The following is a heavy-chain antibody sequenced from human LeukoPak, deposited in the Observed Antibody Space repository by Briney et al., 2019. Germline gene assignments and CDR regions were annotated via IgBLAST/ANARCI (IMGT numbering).Heavy chain of an antibody. J-gene: IGHJ4*02. CDR1: GFTFSNCG. D-gene: IGHD6-13*01. CDR3: AGEAAAGNFDY. CDR2: IRYDGSHK. Sequence: GGSLRLSCAASGFTFSNCGMHWVRQAPGKGLEWVAFIRYDGSHKYYADSVRGRFTISRDNSKNTLYLQMNSLRAEDTAVYYCAGEAAAGNFDYWGQGTLVTVSS. V-gene: IGHV3-30*02.